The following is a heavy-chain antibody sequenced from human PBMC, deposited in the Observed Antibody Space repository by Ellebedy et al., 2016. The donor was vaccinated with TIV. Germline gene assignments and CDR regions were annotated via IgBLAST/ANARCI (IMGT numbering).Heavy chain of an antibody. V-gene: IGHV3-23*01. CDR2: IVGDDRT. D-gene: IGHD3-16*01. Sequence: PGGSLRLSCAASGFNIGSNAMSWVRQTPGKGLEWVAGIVGDDRTHYAHFVEGRFTISRDRFQSTLHLEMSSLRVEDTAIYYCAKDLSWWSASDYWGQGALVTVSS. CDR1: GFNIGSNA. CDR3: AKDLSWWSASDY. J-gene: IGHJ4*02.